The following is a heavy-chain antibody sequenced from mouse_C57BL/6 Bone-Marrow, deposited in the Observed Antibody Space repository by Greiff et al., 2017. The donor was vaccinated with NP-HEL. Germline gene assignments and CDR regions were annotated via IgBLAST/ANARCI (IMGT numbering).Heavy chain of an antibody. CDR2: IYPGDGDT. J-gene: IGHJ3*01. V-gene: IGHV1-82*01. Sequence: VMLQQSGPELVKPGASVKISCTASGYAFSSSWMNWVKQRPGKGLEWIGRIYPGDGDTKYNGKFKGKATLTADKSSSTAYMQLSSLTAEDSAVYVCARRVYDYGGFAYWGQGTLVTVSA. D-gene: IGHD2-4*01. CDR1: GYAFSSSW. CDR3: ARRVYDYGGFAY.